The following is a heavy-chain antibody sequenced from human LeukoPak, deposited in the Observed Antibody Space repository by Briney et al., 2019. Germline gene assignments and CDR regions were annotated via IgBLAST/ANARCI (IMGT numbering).Heavy chain of an antibody. CDR2: IGGRDGRT. J-gene: IGHJ4*02. CDR3: AKDPNPFYDFWSGYK. Sequence: PGGSLRLSCAASGFTVSSNYMSWVRQAPGKGLEWVSIIGGRDGRTYYADSVKGRFTISRDNSKNILYLQMNSLRAEDTAVYYCAKDPNPFYDFWSGYKWGQGTLVTVSS. V-gene: IGHV3-23*01. CDR1: GFTVSSNY. D-gene: IGHD3-3*01.